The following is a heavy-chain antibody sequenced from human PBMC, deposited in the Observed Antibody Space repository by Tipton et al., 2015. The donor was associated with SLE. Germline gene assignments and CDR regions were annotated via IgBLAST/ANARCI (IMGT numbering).Heavy chain of an antibody. D-gene: IGHD1-26*01. J-gene: IGHJ5*02. CDR3: ARANFPETYNGNYGPGGWFAP. CDR1: GYTFTGYY. V-gene: IGHV1-2*02. CDR2: INTNSGGT. Sequence: QLVQSGAEVKKPGASVKVSCKASGYTFTGYYMHWVRQAPGQGLEWMGWINTNSGGTNFEKRFQGRVSMTRDTSITTVYMELHRLKSDDTAIYYCARANFPETYNGNYGPGGWFAPWGQGTLVTVSS.